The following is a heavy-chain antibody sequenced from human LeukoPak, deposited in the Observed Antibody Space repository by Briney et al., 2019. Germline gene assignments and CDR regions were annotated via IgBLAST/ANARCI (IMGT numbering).Heavy chain of an antibody. CDR2: ISAYNGNT. CDR3: ARDEFDTYYYDSSGYCDAFDI. V-gene: IGHV1-18*01. J-gene: IGHJ3*02. CDR1: GYTFTSYA. Sequence: GASVKVSCKASGYTFTSYAMHWVRQAPGQGLEWMGWISAYNGNTNYAQKLQGRVTMTTDTSTSTAYMELRSLRSDDTAVYYCARDEFDTYYYDSSGYCDAFDIWGQGTMVTVSS. D-gene: IGHD3-22*01.